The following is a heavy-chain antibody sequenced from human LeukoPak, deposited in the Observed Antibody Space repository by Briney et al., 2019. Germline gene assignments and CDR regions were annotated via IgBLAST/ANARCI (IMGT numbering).Heavy chain of an antibody. CDR1: GFTFSSYA. Sequence: GGSLSLSCAASGFTFSSYAMHWVRQAPGKGLEWVGVISYDGSNKYYADCVKGRFTISRDNSKNTLYLQMNSLRAENTAVYYCAREGAGTHITIDYWGQGTLVTVSS. J-gene: IGHJ4*02. V-gene: IGHV3-30*01. CDR3: AREGAGTHITIDY. D-gene: IGHD1-7*01. CDR2: ISYDGSNK.